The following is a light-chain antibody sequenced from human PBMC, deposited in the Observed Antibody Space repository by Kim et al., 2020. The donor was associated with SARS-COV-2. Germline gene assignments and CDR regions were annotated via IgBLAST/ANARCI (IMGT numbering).Light chain of an antibody. CDR3: HQRSNWPT. CDR2: DAV. Sequence: SLSPEERAPLSCRATQSVSTYLAWYQQRPGQAPRLLIYDAVHRATGIPARFSGSGSGTDFTLTISRLEPEDFAIYYCHQRSNWPTFGQGTKVDIK. J-gene: IGKJ1*01. CDR1: QSVSTY. V-gene: IGKV3-11*01.